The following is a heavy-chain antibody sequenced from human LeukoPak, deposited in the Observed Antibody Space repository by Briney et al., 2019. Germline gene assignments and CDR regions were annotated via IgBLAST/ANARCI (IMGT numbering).Heavy chain of an antibody. V-gene: IGHV3-21*01. CDR2: ISSSSSYI. CDR1: GFTFSSYS. CDR3: ARVTLPGYYDSSGYYYGVY. J-gene: IGHJ4*02. Sequence: GGSLRLPCAASGFTFSSYSMNWVRQAPGKGLEWVSSISSSSSYIYYADSVKGRFTISRDNAKNSLYLQMNSLRAEDTAVYYCARVTLPGYYDSSGYYYGVYWGQGTLVTVSS. D-gene: IGHD3-22*01.